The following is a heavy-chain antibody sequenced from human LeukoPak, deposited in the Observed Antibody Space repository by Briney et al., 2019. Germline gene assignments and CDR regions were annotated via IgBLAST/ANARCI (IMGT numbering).Heavy chain of an antibody. CDR2: ISGRGGST. D-gene: IGHD6-13*01. V-gene: IGHV3-23*01. CDR1: RFTFSSYA. CDR3: ARIVTEYSSSWYVSRYFDY. Sequence: PGGSLRLSCAASRFTFSSYAMNWVRQAPGKGLEWVSTISGRGGSTYYADSVKGRFTISRDNFKDTLYLQMSSLRAEDTAVYYCARIVTEYSSSWYVSRYFDYWGQGTLVTVSS. J-gene: IGHJ4*02.